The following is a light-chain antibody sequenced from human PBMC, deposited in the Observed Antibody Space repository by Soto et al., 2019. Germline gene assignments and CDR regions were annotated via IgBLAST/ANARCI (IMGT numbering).Light chain of an antibody. CDR1: QSVSSGK. CDR2: GAS. Sequence: EIVLTQSPGTLSLSPVERATLSCRASQSVSSGKLAWYQQKPGQAPRLLIFGASGRATGIPDRFSGSGSGTDFSLTISRLEPEDSAVYYCQQYGSSLLTFGGGTKVDIK. J-gene: IGKJ4*01. V-gene: IGKV3-20*01. CDR3: QQYGSSLLT.